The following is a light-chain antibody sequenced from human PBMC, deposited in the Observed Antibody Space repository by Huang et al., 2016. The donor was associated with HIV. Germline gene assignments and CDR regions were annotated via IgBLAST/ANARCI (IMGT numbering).Light chain of an antibody. CDR2: GAS. V-gene: IGKV1-39*01. J-gene: IGKJ4*01. CDR1: QGISNY. Sequence: DIQMTQSPSSLSASVGDRVTIACRAGQGISNYLNWYQQKPGKAPDLLIYGASTLQSGVPTRFSGGGSGTDFTLTISSLQPEDFATYYCQQSYSSPLTFGGGTKVEIK. CDR3: QQSYSSPLT.